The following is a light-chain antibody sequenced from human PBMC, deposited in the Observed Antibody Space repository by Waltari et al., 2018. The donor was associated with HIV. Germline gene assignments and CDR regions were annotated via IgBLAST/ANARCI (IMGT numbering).Light chain of an antibody. CDR3: QQHDNFPLT. CDR1: QDISNY. V-gene: IGKV1-33*01. CDR2: DAS. Sequence: DIQMTQSPSSLSASVGDRVTITCQASQDISNYLNWYQQKPGKAPKVLIYDASTLETGVQARFSGSGSGTDFTFTITSLQPEDFATYYCQQHDNFPLTFGGGTKVDIK. J-gene: IGKJ4*01.